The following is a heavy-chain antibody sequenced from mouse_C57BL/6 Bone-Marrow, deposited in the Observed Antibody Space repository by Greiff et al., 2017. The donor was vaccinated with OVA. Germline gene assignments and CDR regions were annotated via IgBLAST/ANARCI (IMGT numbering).Heavy chain of an antibody. D-gene: IGHD2-3*01. CDR2: INSDGGCT. CDR3: ARTGDGYYPYYFDD. CDR1: EYEFPSHD. V-gene: IGHV5-2*01. J-gene: IGHJ2*01. Sequence: EVKLVESGGGLVQPGESLKLSCESNEYEFPSHDMSWVRKTPEKRLELVAAINSDGGCTYYPDTMERRFIIARDNTKKTLYLQMSSLRSEDTALYYCARTGDGYYPYYFDDRGQGTTLTVAS.